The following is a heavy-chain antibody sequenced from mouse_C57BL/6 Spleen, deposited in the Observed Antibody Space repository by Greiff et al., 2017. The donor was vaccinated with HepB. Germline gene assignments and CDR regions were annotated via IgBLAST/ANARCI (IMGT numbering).Heavy chain of an antibody. Sequence: VQLQQSGPELVKPGASVKIPCKASGYTFTDYNMDWVKQSHVKSLEWIGDINPNNGGTIYNQKFKGKATLTVDKSSSTAYMELRSLTSEDTAVYYCARSGSYDGSYYAMDYWGQGTSVTVSS. CDR3: ARSGSYDGSYYAMDY. V-gene: IGHV1-18*01. D-gene: IGHD2-3*01. CDR2: INPNNGGT. J-gene: IGHJ4*01. CDR1: GYTFTDYN.